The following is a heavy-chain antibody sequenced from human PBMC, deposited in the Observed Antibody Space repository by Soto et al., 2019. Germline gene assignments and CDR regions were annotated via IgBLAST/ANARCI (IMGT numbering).Heavy chain of an antibody. D-gene: IGHD3-10*01. V-gene: IGHV1-69*02. Sequence: QVQLVQSGAEVKKPGSSVKVSCKASGDTFNFYTINWVRQAPGLGLEWMGRFNPILSFSNSALKFQGRVTLTADKSTRPASMVLSSLRSEDTAIYYCATSFGSGSRAFAYWGQGALVTVSS. CDR2: FNPILSFS. CDR1: GDTFNFYT. CDR3: ATSFGSGSRAFAY. J-gene: IGHJ4*02.